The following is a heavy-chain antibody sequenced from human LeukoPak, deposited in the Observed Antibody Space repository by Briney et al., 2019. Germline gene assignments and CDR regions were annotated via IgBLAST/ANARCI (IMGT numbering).Heavy chain of an antibody. J-gene: IGHJ2*01. V-gene: IGHV1-8*03. D-gene: IGHD1-26*01. CDR2: MNPNSGNT. Sequence: ASVKVSCRASGYTFTSYDINWVRQATGQGLEWMGWMNPNSGNTGYAQKFQGRVTITRNTSISTAYMELSSLRSEDTAVYYCARVRWELLFRGLEYFDLWGRGTLVTVSS. CDR3: ARVRWELLFRGLEYFDL. CDR1: GYTFTSYD.